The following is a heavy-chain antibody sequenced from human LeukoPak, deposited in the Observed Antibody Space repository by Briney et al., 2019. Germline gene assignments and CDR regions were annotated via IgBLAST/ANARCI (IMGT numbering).Heavy chain of an antibody. CDR1: SGSFSGYY. V-gene: IGHV4-34*01. D-gene: IGHD3-10*01. J-gene: IGHJ4*02. CDR2: INHSVGT. CDR3: ARGHTRITMLRGSRSAYYFDY. Sequence: PSETLSLTCSVYSGSFSGYYWSWIRQPPGKGLEWIGEINHSVGTNYNPSLTSRVTMSLDTSKNQFSLKLSSVTAADTAVYYCARGHTRITMLRGSRSAYYFDYWGQGTLVTVSS.